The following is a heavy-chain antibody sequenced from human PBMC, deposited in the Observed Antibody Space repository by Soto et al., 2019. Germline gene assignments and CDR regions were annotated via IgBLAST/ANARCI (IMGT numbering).Heavy chain of an antibody. J-gene: IGHJ6*02. CDR3: ARVFSAAAGYYYYGMDV. Sequence: ASVKVSCKASGYTFTSYYMHWVRQAPGQGLEWMGIINPSGGSTSYAQKLQGRVTMKKDTSTSTVYMELSSMKSEDTAVYYCARVFSAAAGYYYYGMDVWGQGTTVTVSS. CDR1: GYTFTSYY. V-gene: IGHV1-46*01. D-gene: IGHD6-13*01. CDR2: INPSGGST.